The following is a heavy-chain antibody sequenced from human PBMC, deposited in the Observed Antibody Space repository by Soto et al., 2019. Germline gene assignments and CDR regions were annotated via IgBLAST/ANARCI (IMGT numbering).Heavy chain of an antibody. CDR3: ARGMSMIVVVIRPQFDY. Sequence: SETLSLTCAVSGGSISSNNWWSWVRQPPGKGLEWIGEIYHSGSTNYNPSLKSRVTISVDTSKNQFSLKLSSVTAADTAVYYCARGMSMIVVVIRPQFDYWGQGTLVTVSS. CDR1: GGSISSNNW. D-gene: IGHD3-22*01. J-gene: IGHJ4*02. V-gene: IGHV4-4*02. CDR2: IYHSGST.